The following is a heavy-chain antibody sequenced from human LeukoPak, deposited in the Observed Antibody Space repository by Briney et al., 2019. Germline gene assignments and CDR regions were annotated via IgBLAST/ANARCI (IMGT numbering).Heavy chain of an antibody. V-gene: IGHV4-34*01. D-gene: IGHD4-23*01. CDR1: GGSFSGYY. Sequence: SETLSLTCAVYGGSFSGYYWSWIRQPPGKGLEWIGEINHSGSTNYNPSLKSRVTISVDTSKNQFSLKLSSVTAADTAVYYCARNMGGYGGNSVFDYWGQGTLVTVSS. CDR3: ARNMGGYGGNSVFDY. CDR2: INHSGST. J-gene: IGHJ4*02.